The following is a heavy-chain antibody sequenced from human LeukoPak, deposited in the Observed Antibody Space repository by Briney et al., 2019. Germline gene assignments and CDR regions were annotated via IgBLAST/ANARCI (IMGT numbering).Heavy chain of an antibody. V-gene: IGHV4-39*07. D-gene: IGHD4-17*01. CDR1: GGSISSSPYY. CDR3: ARGDYGDYVFDP. Sequence: SETLSLTCTVSGGSISSSPYYWGWIRQPPGKGLEWIGSIYYSGTTHYNPSLESRVTISVDTSKNQFSLKLSSVTAADTAVYYCARGDYGDYVFDPWGQGTLVTVSS. CDR2: IYYSGTT. J-gene: IGHJ5*02.